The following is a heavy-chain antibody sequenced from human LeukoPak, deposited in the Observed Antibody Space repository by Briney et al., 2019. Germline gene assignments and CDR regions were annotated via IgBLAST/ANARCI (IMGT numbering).Heavy chain of an antibody. J-gene: IGHJ4*02. CDR3: TTEGSSAWYDY. CDR2: IKSKTDGGTT. Sequence: RPGGSLRLSCAASGFTFSNAWMSWVRQAPGKGLEWVGRIKSKTDGGTTEYGAPVKGRFTISRDDSKNTLYVQMNSLKTEDTAVYYCTTEGSSAWYDYWGQGTLVTVSS. D-gene: IGHD6-19*01. V-gene: IGHV3-15*01. CDR1: GFTFSNAW.